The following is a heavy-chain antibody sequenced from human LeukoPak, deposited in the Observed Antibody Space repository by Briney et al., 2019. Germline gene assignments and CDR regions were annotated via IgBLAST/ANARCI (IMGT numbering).Heavy chain of an antibody. CDR1: GFTFSSYS. D-gene: IGHD3-3*01. V-gene: IGHV3-21*01. Sequence: GGSLRLSCAASGFTFSSYSMNWVRQAPGKGLEWVSSISSSSSYIYYAGSVKGRFTISRDNTKNSLYLQMNSLRAEDTAVYYCARGPKTLYYDFWSGYYATPFDYWGQGTLVTVSS. CDR2: ISSSSSYI. CDR3: ARGPKTLYYDFWSGYYATPFDY. J-gene: IGHJ4*02.